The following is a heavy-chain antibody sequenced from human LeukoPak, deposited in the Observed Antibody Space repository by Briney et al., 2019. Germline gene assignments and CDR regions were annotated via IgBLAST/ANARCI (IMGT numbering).Heavy chain of an antibody. Sequence: SETLSLTCAVYGGSFSGYYWGWIRQPPGKGLEWIGSIYYSGSTNYNPSLKSRVTMSVDTSKNQFSLKLSSVTAADTAVYYCARDQFDSSGYYRPTSYYFDYWGQGTLVTVSS. CDR3: ARDQFDSSGYYRPTSYYFDY. D-gene: IGHD3-22*01. J-gene: IGHJ4*02. V-gene: IGHV4-34*11. CDR1: GGSFSGYY. CDR2: IYYSGST.